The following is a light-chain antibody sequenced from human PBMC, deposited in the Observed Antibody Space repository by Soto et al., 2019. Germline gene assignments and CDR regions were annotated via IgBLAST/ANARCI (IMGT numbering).Light chain of an antibody. CDR1: QSISTY. CDR3: QHYNSYSEA. J-gene: IGKJ1*01. V-gene: IGKV1-5*01. Sequence: DIQMTQSPSSLSASVGERVTITCRASQSISTYLNWYQQKPGKAPKLLIYDASSLESGVPSRFSGSGSGTEFTLTISSLQPDDFATYYCQHYNSYSEAFGQGTKVDI. CDR2: DAS.